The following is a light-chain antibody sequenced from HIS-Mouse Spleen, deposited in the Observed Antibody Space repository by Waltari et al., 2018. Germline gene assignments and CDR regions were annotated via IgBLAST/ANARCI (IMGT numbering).Light chain of an antibody. J-gene: IGLJ2*01. CDR3: NSRDSSGNHVV. CDR2: GKN. CDR1: SLRSDY. Sequence: SSELTQDPAVSVALGQTVRITCQGASLRSDYASWYQQKPGQAPVLVTYGKNNRPPGITDRFSGSSSGNTASLTITGAQAEDEADYYCNSRDSSGNHVVFGGGTKLTVL. V-gene: IGLV3-19*01.